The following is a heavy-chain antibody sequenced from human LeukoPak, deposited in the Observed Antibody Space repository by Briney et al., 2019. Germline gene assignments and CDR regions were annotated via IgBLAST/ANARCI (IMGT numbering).Heavy chain of an antibody. V-gene: IGHV4-34*01. D-gene: IGHD3-3*01. CDR2: INHIGST. CDR1: GGSFSGYY. Sequence: SETLSLTCAVYGGSFSGYYWSWIRQPPGKGLKWIGEINHIGSTNYNPSLKSRVTISVDTSKNQFSLKLSSVTAADTAVYYCARDRHYLDYDFWSGYYTGRSSYNWFDPWGQGILVTVSS. CDR3: ARDRHYLDYDFWSGYYTGRSSYNWFDP. J-gene: IGHJ5*02.